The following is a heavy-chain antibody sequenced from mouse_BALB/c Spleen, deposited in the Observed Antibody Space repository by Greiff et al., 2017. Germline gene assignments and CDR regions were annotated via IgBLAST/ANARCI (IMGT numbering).Heavy chain of an antibody. CDR3: ARFEGSYFDY. J-gene: IGHJ2*01. CDR1: GYTFTDYA. Sequence: VQLQQSGPELVRPGVSVKLSCKGSGYTFTDYAMHWVKQSHAKSLEWIGVISTYYGNTNYNQKFKGKATMTVDKSSSTAYMELARLTSEDSAIYYCARFEGSYFDYWGQGTTLTVSS. CDR2: ISTYYGNT. V-gene: IGHV1-67*01.